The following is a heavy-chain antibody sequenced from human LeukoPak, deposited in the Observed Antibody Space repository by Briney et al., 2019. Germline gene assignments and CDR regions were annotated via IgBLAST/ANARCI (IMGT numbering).Heavy chain of an antibody. J-gene: IGHJ6*04. V-gene: IGHV3-7*01. CDR2: IKGDGSKI. CDR1: GFTFSRYW. D-gene: IGHD3-10*02. CDR3: AELGITMIGGI. Sequence: GGSLRLSCAASGFTFSRYWMTWVHQAPGKGLEWVANIKGDGSKINYADSVRGRFTISRDNAKNSLYLQMNSLRAEDTAVYYCAELGITMIGGIWGKGTTVTISS.